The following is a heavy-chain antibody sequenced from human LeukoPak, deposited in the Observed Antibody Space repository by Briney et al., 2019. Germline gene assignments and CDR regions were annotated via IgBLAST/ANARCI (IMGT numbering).Heavy chain of an antibody. CDR1: GYRFTSYW. J-gene: IGHJ4*02. Sequence: GESLKISCKGSGYRFTSYWIGWVRQMPGKGLEWMGIIYPGDSDTRYSPSFQGQVTISADKSISTAYLQWSSLKASDTAMYYCARPKVYDSGGYYYDYWGQGTLVTVSS. V-gene: IGHV5-51*01. CDR2: IYPGDSDT. CDR3: ARPKVYDSGGYYYDY. D-gene: IGHD3-22*01.